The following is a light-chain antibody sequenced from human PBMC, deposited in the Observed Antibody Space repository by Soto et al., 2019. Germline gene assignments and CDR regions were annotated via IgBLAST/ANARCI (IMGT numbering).Light chain of an antibody. CDR2: GAS. CDR3: QQHNNWPST. J-gene: IGKJ1*01. CDR1: QSVSSY. V-gene: IGKV3-15*01. Sequence: EVVLTQSPGTLSLSPGERATLSCRASQSVSSYLAWYQQKPGQAPRLLIYGASSRATGIPARFSGSGSGTEFTLTISSLQSEDFAVYYCQQHNNWPSTFGQGTKVDIK.